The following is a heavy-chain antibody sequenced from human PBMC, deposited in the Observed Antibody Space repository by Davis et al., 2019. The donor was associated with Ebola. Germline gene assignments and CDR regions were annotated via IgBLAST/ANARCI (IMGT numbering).Heavy chain of an antibody. CDR3: AKHPPVTNEYYFDY. D-gene: IGHD4-17*01. CDR2: ISYDGSNK. CDR1: GFTFSSDA. V-gene: IGHV3-30*04. J-gene: IGHJ4*02. Sequence: GGSLRLSCPATGFTFSSDALSWVRQAPGKGLEWVAVISYDGSNKYYADSVKGRFTISRDNSKNTLYLQMNSLRAEDTAVYYCAKHPPVTNEYYFDYWGQGTLVTVSS.